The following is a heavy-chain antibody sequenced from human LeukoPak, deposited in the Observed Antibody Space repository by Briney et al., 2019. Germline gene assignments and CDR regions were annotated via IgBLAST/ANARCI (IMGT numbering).Heavy chain of an antibody. J-gene: IGHJ4*02. D-gene: IGHD6-19*01. CDR3: ARHSGSGFDF. Sequence: GESLKISCKGSGYRFTSYWIGWVRQMPGKGLEWMGISYPSDSDTNDRPSFQSQVTISVDKSINTAYLQWSSLKAADTAMYYCARHSGSGFDFWGQGTLVTVSS. CDR1: GYRFTSYW. V-gene: IGHV5-51*01. CDR2: SYPSDSDT.